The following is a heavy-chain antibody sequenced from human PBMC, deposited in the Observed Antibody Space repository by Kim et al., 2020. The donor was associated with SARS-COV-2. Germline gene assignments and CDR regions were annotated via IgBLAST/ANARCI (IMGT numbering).Heavy chain of an antibody. CDR2: INTNTGNP. V-gene: IGHV7-4-1*02. CDR1: GYTFTSYA. J-gene: IGHJ6*02. Sequence: ASVKVSCKASGYTFTSYAMNWVRQAPGQGLEWMGWINTNTGNPTYAQGFTGRFVFSLDTSVSTAYLQISSLKAEDTAVYYCASLHYSSGWYPASFNPYYYYGMDVWGQGTTVTVSS. D-gene: IGHD6-19*01. CDR3: ASLHYSSGWYPASFNPYYYYGMDV.